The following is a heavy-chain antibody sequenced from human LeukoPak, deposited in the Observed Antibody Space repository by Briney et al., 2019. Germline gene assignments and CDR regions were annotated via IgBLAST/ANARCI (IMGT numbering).Heavy chain of an antibody. CDR3: ARGAGGSGSYYKGEYYYYYMDV. CDR1: GYSISSGYY. CDR2: IYHSGST. D-gene: IGHD3-10*01. J-gene: IGHJ6*03. Sequence: SETLSLTCTVSGYSISSGYYWGWIRQPPGKGLEWIGTIYHSGSTYYNPSLKSRVTISVDTSKNQFSLELSSVTAADTAVYYCARGAGGSGSYYKGEYYYYYMDVWGKGTTVTVSS. V-gene: IGHV4-38-2*02.